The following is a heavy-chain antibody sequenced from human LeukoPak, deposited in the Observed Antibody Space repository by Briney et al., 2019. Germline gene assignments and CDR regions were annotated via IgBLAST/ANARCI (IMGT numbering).Heavy chain of an antibody. V-gene: IGHV3-30*01. D-gene: IGHD3-3*01. CDR1: GFTFSSYA. CDR3: ARGGEITIFGVVIIESLPNY. CDR2: ISYDGSNK. J-gene: IGHJ4*02. Sequence: PGGSLRLSCAASGFTFSSYAMHWVRQAPGKGLEWVAVISYDGSNKYYADSVKGRFTISRDNSKNTLYLQMNSLRAEDTAVYYCARGGEITIFGVVIIESLPNYWGQGTLVTVSS.